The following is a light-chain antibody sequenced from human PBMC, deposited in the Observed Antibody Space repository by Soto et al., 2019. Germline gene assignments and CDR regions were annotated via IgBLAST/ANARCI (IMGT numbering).Light chain of an antibody. CDR3: SSYTSSSTYV. CDR1: SSDVGAYDY. CDR2: DVT. J-gene: IGLJ1*01. V-gene: IGLV2-14*01. Sequence: QSVLTQPASVSGSPGQSIAIDCTGTSSDVGAYDYVSWYQQHPGKAPKVMIYDVTNRPSGVSNRFSGSKSGNTASLTISGLQAEDEADYYCSSYTSSSTYVFGTGTKVTVL.